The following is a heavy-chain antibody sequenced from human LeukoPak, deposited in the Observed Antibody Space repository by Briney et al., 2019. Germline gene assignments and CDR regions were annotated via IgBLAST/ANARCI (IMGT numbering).Heavy chain of an antibody. CDR2: INHSGST. J-gene: IGHJ4*02. V-gene: IGHV4-34*01. Sequence: SETLSLTCAVYGGSFSGYYWSWIRQPPGKGLEWIGEINHSGSTNYNPSLKSRVTISVDRSKNQFSLKLSSVTAADTAVYYCARGTRSFDYWGQGTLVTVSS. CDR1: GGSFSGYY. CDR3: ARGTRSFDY.